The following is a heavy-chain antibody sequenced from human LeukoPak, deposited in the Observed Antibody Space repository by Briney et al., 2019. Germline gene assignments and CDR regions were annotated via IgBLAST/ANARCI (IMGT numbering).Heavy chain of an antibody. CDR2: INPNSGGT. Sequence: ASVKVSCKASGYTFTCYYMHWVRQAPGQGLEWMGWINPNSGGTNYAQKFQGRVTMTRDTSISTAYMELSRLRSDDTAVYHCASFGLGGMVRGVTKPLYNWFDPWGQGTLVTVSS. D-gene: IGHD3-10*01. V-gene: IGHV1-2*02. J-gene: IGHJ5*02. CDR3: ASFGLGGMVRGVTKPLYNWFDP. CDR1: GYTFTCYY.